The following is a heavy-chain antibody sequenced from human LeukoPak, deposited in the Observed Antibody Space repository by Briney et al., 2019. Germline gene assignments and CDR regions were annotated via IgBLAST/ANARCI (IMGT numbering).Heavy chain of an antibody. D-gene: IGHD3-22*01. CDR3: AKDEVYYYDSSGYYYDYFDY. CDR1: GFTFSSYG. J-gene: IGHJ4*02. Sequence: SGGSLRLSCAASGFTFSSYGMHWVRQAPGKGLEWVAFIRYDGSNKYYADSVKGRFTISRDNSKNTLYLQMNSLRAEDTAVYYCAKDEVYYYDSSGYYYDYFDYWGQGTLVTVSS. V-gene: IGHV3-30*02. CDR2: IRYDGSNK.